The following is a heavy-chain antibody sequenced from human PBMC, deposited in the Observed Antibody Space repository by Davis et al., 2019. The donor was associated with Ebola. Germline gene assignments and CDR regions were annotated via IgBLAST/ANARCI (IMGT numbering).Heavy chain of an antibody. CDR1: GYSFTSYW. CDR2: IDPSDSYT. D-gene: IGHD2-2*01. CDR3: ARLVPAAIASWWFDP. Sequence: KVSCKGSGYSFTSYWIGWVRQMPGKGLEWMGRIDPSDSYTNYSPSFQGHVTISADKSISTAYLQWSSLKASDTAMYYCARLVPAAIASWWFDPWGQGTLVTVSS. J-gene: IGHJ5*02. V-gene: IGHV5-10-1*01.